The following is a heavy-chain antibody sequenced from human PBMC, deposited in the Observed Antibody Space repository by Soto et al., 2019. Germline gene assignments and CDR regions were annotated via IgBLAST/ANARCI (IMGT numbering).Heavy chain of an antibody. CDR2: IIPILGIA. CDR1: GGTFSSYT. CDR3: ASGPRDWYFDL. J-gene: IGHJ2*01. V-gene: IGHV1-69*02. Sequence: QVQLVQSGAEVKKPGSSVKVSCKASGGTFSSYTISWVRQAPGQGLEWMGRIIPILGIANYAQKFQGRGTTTADKATSTADMELSSLRSEDTAVYYCASGPRDWYFDLWGRGTLVTVSS.